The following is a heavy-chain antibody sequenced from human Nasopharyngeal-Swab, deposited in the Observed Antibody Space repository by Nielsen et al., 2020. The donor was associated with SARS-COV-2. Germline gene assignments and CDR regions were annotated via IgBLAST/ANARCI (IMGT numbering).Heavy chain of an antibody. V-gene: IGHV3-23*01. Sequence: AESLTLSCAASGLTFSGYAMSLIRQAPGQGPEWVSAIGSTGGSTYYADSVKGQFTISRDNSKNTLYLQMNSLRAEDTAVYYCAKDRGCSGGSCYVHWYFDLWGRGTLVTVSS. CDR1: GLTFSGYA. CDR2: IGSTGGST. CDR3: AKDRGCSGGSCYVHWYFDL. D-gene: IGHD2-15*01. J-gene: IGHJ2*01.